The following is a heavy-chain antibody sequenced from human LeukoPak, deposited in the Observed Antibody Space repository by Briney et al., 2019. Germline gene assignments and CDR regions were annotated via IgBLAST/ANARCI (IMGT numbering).Heavy chain of an antibody. CDR1: GDSVSSNSAA. D-gene: IGHD5-18*01. CDR2: TYYRSKWYN. CDR3: ARRAIVDTAPPAHYYYGMDV. J-gene: IGHJ6*02. Sequence: SQTLSLTCAISGDSVSSNSAAWNWIRQSPSRGLEWLGRTYYRSKWYNDYAVSVKSRITINPDTSKNQFSLQLSSVTAADTAVYYCARRAIVDTAPPAHYYYGMDVWGQGTTVTVSS. V-gene: IGHV6-1*01.